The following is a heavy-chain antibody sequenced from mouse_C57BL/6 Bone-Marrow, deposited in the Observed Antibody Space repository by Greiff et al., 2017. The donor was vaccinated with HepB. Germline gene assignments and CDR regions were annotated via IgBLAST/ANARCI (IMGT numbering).Heavy chain of an antibody. CDR1: GYTFTSYG. J-gene: IGHJ3*01. CDR3: ARYEGADEFAY. Sequence: VMLVESGAELARPGASVKLSCKASGYTFTSYGISWVKQRTGQGLEWIGEIYPRSGNTYYNEKFKGKATLTADKSSSTAYMELRSLTSEDSAVYFCARYEGADEFAYWGQGTLVTVSA. D-gene: IGHD2-3*01. V-gene: IGHV1-81*01. CDR2: IYPRSGNT.